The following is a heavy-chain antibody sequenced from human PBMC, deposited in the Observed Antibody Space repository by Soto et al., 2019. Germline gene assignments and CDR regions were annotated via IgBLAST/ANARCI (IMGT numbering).Heavy chain of an antibody. D-gene: IGHD6-13*01. J-gene: IGHJ5*02. CDR1: GYTFTSYD. CDR2: MNPNSGNT. Sequence: QVQLVQSGAEVKKPGASVKVSCKASGYTFTSYDINWVRQATGQGLEWMGWMNPNSGNTGYAQKFQGRVTMTRNTSISTAYMERSRLRYEATAVYYSARETPAAGTGWFDPVGQGTLVTVSS. CDR3: ARETPAAGTGWFDP. V-gene: IGHV1-8*01.